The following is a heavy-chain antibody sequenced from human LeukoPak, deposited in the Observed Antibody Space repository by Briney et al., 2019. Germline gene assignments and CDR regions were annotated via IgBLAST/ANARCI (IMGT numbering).Heavy chain of an antibody. V-gene: IGHV4-34*01. Sequence: PSETLSLTCAVSGGSFSGYYWSWIRQPPGKGLEWIGEINHSGSTNYNPSLKSRVTISVDTSKNQFSLKLSSVTAADTAVYYCARGLAAAGKHDYWGQGTLVTVSS. CDR1: GGSFSGYY. CDR2: INHSGST. D-gene: IGHD6-13*01. CDR3: ARGLAAAGKHDY. J-gene: IGHJ4*02.